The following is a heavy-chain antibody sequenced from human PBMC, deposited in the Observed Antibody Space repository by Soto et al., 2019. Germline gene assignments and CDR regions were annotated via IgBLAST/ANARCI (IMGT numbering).Heavy chain of an antibody. D-gene: IGHD3-3*01. J-gene: IGHJ6*02. Sequence: ASVKVSCKASGYTFTGYYMHWLRQAPGQGLEWMGWINPNSGGTNYAQKFQGWVSMTTDTSTSTAYMDLRSLRSDDTAVYYCARDQGITTFGVYSMYYYGMDVWGQGTTVTVSS. V-gene: IGHV1-2*04. CDR2: INPNSGGT. CDR1: GYTFTGYY. CDR3: ARDQGITTFGVYSMYYYGMDV.